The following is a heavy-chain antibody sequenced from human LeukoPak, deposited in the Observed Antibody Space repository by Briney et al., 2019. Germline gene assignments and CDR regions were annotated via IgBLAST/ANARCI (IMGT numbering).Heavy chain of an antibody. CDR3: TTRMIVVLSPDRRANFDY. CDR1: GFTFSNAW. V-gene: IGHV3-15*07. D-gene: IGHD3-22*01. J-gene: IGHJ4*02. Sequence: GGSLRLSCAASGFTFSNAWMNWVRQAPGKGLEWVGRNKSKTDGGTTDYAAPVKGRFTISRDDSKNTLYLQMNSLKTEDTAVYYCTTRMIVVLSPDRRANFDYWGQGTLVTVSS. CDR2: NKSKTDGGTT.